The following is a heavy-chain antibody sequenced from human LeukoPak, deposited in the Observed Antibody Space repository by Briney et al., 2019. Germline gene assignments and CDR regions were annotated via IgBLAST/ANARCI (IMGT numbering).Heavy chain of an antibody. V-gene: IGHV1-3*01. D-gene: IGHD2-15*01. Sequence: ASVKVSCKASGYTFGKYAIQWVRQAPGQRLEWMGWIDGGNGDTRFSQKFQDRVSFTRDTSATTAYMELTSLRSEDTAVYYCARDQSGDIRVDFDYWGQGTLVTVSP. CDR1: GYTFGKYA. J-gene: IGHJ4*02. CDR2: IDGGNGDT. CDR3: ARDQSGDIRVDFDY.